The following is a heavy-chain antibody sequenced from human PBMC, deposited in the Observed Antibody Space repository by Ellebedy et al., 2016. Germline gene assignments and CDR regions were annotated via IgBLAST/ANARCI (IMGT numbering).Heavy chain of an antibody. CDR1: GFSFSSYG. CDR3: VRQRLRVGELSLLFDV. Sequence: GGSLRLSCEASGFSFSSYGMTWVRQAPGKGLEWLSHITSRGNTIYYADSVEGRFTVSRDNANSSLYLQMNSLRDEDTAVYYCVRQRLRVGELSLLFDVWGQGSLVTVSS. J-gene: IGHJ4*02. D-gene: IGHD3-16*02. V-gene: IGHV3-48*02. CDR2: ITSRGNTI.